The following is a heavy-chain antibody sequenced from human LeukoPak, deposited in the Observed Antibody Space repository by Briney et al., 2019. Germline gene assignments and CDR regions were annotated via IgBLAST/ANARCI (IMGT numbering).Heavy chain of an antibody. CDR1: GGSISSGSYY. V-gene: IGHV4-61*02. Sequence: PSETLSLTCTVSGGSISSGSYYWSWIRQPAGKGLEWIGRIYTSGSTNYNPSLKSRVTISVDTSKNQFSLKLSSVTAADTAVYYCARERLGYCSSTSCPSYYYYYMDVWGKGTTVTVSS. CDR3: ARERLGYCSSTSCPSYYYYYMDV. J-gene: IGHJ6*03. D-gene: IGHD2-2*01. CDR2: IYTSGST.